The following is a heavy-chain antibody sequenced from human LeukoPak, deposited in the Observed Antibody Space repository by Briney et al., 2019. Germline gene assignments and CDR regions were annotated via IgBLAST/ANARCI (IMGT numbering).Heavy chain of an antibody. CDR2: IYYSGST. Sequence: PSETLSLTCTVSGGSISSYYWSWIRQPPGKGLEWIGYIYYSGSTNYNPSLKSRVTISVDTSKNQFSLKLSSVTAADTAVYYCARGVYDFWSGYYTANYYYYGMDVWGQGTTVTVSS. CDR3: ARGVYDFWSGYYTANYYYYGMDV. CDR1: GGSISSYY. J-gene: IGHJ6*02. V-gene: IGHV4-59*01. D-gene: IGHD3-3*01.